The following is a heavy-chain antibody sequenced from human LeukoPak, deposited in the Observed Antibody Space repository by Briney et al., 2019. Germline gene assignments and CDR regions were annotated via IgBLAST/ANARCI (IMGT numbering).Heavy chain of an antibody. Sequence: SETLSLTCTVSGGSISNYYWSWIRQPPGKGLEWIGFTYYSGSTNYNPSLKSRVTISVDTSKNQFSLKLSSVTAADTAVYYCARDAKYYYGSRTYFFFEYWGQGTLLTVSS. CDR1: GGSISNYY. D-gene: IGHD3-10*01. J-gene: IGHJ4*02. CDR2: TYYSGST. CDR3: ARDAKYYYGSRTYFFFEY. V-gene: IGHV4-59*12.